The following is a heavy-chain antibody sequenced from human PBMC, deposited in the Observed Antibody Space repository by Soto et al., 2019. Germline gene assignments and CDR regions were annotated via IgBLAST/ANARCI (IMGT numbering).Heavy chain of an antibody. CDR3: AKIAGLLWFELDS. D-gene: IGHD3-10*01. CDR1: GVTFSSFA. CDR2: ISASGDGT. J-gene: IGHJ4*02. Sequence: EVQLLESGGGLVQPGGSLRLSGAASGVTFSSFAMSWLRQAPGKGLEWVSAISASGDGTYYADSVKGRFTISRDNSNKTLYLQMSSLTVEDTAGQYCAKIAGLLWFELDSWGQGTLVTVSS. V-gene: IGHV3-23*01.